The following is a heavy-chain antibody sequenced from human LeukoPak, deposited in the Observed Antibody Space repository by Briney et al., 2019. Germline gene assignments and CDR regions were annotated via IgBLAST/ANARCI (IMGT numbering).Heavy chain of an antibody. CDR2: IKSKIDGGTT. Sequence: PGGSLRLSCAASGFTFRNAWMNWVRQAPGKGLEWVGRIKSKIDGGTTDYAAPVKDRFTISRDDSKNTLHLQMNSLKIEDTAMYYCTREYSGSFDYWGQGALVTVSS. D-gene: IGHD1-26*01. J-gene: IGHJ4*02. CDR1: GFTFRNAW. CDR3: TREYSGSFDY. V-gene: IGHV3-15*01.